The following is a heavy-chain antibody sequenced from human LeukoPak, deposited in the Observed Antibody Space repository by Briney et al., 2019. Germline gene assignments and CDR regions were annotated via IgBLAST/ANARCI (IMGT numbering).Heavy chain of an antibody. Sequence: ASVKVSCKASGYTFTGYYMHWVRQAPGQGLEWMGWINPNSGGTNYAQKFQGRVAMTRDTSISTAYMELSRLRSDDTAVYYCARDGEVSNYDDFDYWGQGTPVTVSS. D-gene: IGHD4-11*01. CDR3: ARDGEVSNYDDFDY. CDR1: GYTFTGYY. V-gene: IGHV1-2*02. J-gene: IGHJ4*02. CDR2: INPNSGGT.